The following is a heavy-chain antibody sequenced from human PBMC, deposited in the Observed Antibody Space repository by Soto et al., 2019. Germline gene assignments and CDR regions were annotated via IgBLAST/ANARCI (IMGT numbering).Heavy chain of an antibody. Sequence: ASVKVSCRASGYTFTSYYMHWVRQAPGPGLEWMGIINPSGGSTSYAQKFQGRVTMTRDTSTSTVYMELSSLRSEDTAVYYCARAYSTGYSSGWYGNRFDPWGQGTLVTVSS. D-gene: IGHD6-19*01. J-gene: IGHJ5*02. CDR2: INPSGGST. V-gene: IGHV1-46*01. CDR1: GYTFTSYY. CDR3: ARAYSTGYSSGWYGNRFDP.